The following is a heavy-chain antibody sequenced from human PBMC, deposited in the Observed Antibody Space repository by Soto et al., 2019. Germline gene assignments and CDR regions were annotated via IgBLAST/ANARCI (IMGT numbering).Heavy chain of an antibody. Sequence: SETLSLTCTVSGGSISSGGYYWSWIRQHPGKGLEWIGYIYYSGSTYYNPSLKSRVTISVDTSKNQFSLKLSSVTAADTAVYYCARYADDYGVTRAFDIWGQGTMVTVSS. CDR2: IYYSGST. CDR3: ARYADDYGVTRAFDI. D-gene: IGHD4-17*01. J-gene: IGHJ3*02. CDR1: GGSISSGGYY. V-gene: IGHV4-31*03.